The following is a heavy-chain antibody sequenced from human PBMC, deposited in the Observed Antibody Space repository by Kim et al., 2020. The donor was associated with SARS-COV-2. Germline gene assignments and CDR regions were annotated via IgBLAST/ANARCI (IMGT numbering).Heavy chain of an antibody. J-gene: IGHJ5*02. D-gene: IGHD3-10*01. Sequence: ASVKVSCKASGYTFTSYAMNWVRQAPGQGLEWMGWINTNTGNPTYAQGFTGRFVFSLDTSVSTAYLQISSLKAEDTAVYYCARDYRDTMVRGGRRGNNWFDPWGQGTLVTVSS. V-gene: IGHV7-4-1*02. CDR2: INTNTGNP. CDR3: ARDYRDTMVRGGRRGNNWFDP. CDR1: GYTFTSYA.